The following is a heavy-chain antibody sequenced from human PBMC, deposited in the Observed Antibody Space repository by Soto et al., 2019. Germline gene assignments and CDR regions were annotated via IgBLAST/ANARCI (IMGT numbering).Heavy chain of an antibody. J-gene: IGHJ5*02. Sequence: QVQLQESGPGLVKPSETLSLTCTVSGGSISSYYWSWIRQLPGKGLEWIGYIYYSGSTNYNPSLKSRVTISVDTSKNQFSLKLSSVTAADTAVYYCARRTDSSGWGFDPWGQGTLVTVSS. CDR2: IYYSGST. CDR3: ARRTDSSGWGFDP. D-gene: IGHD6-19*01. CDR1: GGSISSYY. V-gene: IGHV4-59*08.